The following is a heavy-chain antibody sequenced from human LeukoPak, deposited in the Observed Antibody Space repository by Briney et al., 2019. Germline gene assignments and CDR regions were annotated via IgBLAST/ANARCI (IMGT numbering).Heavy chain of an antibody. D-gene: IGHD2-15*01. V-gene: IGHV3-23*01. CDR3: ARLQPGACDY. J-gene: IGHJ4*02. Sequence: QTGGSLRLSCAASGFTFSSYAMSWVRQAPGKGLEWVSAISGSGGSTYYADSVKGRFTISRDNSKNTLYLQMNSLKASDTAMYYCARLQPGACDYWGQGTLVTVSS. CDR1: GFTFSSYA. CDR2: ISGSGGST.